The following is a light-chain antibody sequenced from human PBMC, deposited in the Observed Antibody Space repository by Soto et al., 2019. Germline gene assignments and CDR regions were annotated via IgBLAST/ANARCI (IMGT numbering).Light chain of an antibody. V-gene: IGKV3-15*01. CDR2: GAS. Sequence: EIVMTQSPATLSVSPGERATLSCRASQSLSSNLAWYQQKPGQAPRLLIYGASTRATGIPARFSGSGSGTEFPFPIRRLQSEDFAVYYCQPYNNWPPWTFGQGTKVDIK. CDR3: QPYNNWPPWT. CDR1: QSLSSN. J-gene: IGKJ1*01.